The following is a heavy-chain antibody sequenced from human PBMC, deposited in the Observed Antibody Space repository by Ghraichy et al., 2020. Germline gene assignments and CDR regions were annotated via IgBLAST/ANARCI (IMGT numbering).Heavy chain of an antibody. CDR3: AREVYSNYVFFLVRYFDL. J-gene: IGHJ2*01. D-gene: IGHD4-11*01. Sequence: SETLSLTCTVSGGSISSYYWSWIRQPPGKGLEWIGYIYYSGSTNYNPSLKSRVTISVDTSKNQFSLKLSSVTAADTAVYYCAREVYSNYVFFLVRYFDLWGRGTLVTVSS. CDR2: IYYSGST. V-gene: IGHV4-59*01. CDR1: GGSISSYY.